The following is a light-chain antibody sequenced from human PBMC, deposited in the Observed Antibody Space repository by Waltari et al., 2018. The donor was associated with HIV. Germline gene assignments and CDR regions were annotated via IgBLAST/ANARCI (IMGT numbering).Light chain of an antibody. V-gene: IGLV2-11*01. CDR2: GFT. CDR1: SSDVGGYNY. CDR3: CSYAGTFTWV. Sequence: QSALTQPRSVSGSPGQSVPISCTGTSSDVGGYNYVSWYHQHPGKAPKLIIWGFTKRPSGVPDRFSGSRSGNMASLTISGLQADDEADYYCCSYAGTFTWVFVGGTRLTVL. J-gene: IGLJ3*02.